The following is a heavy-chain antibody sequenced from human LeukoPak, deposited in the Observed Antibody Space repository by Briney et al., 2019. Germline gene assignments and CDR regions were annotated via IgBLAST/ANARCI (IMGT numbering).Heavy chain of an antibody. CDR2: ISYSGPT. V-gene: IGHV4-59*08. J-gene: IGHJ4*02. CDR3: ARHSGTYHFDY. Sequence: PSETLSLTCTVSGGSISSYYWSWIRQPPGKGLEWIGYISYSGPTNYNPSLKSRVTISVDTSKNQFSLKLSSVTAADTAVYYCARHSGTYHFDYWGQGTLVTVSS. D-gene: IGHD1-26*01. CDR1: GGSISSYY.